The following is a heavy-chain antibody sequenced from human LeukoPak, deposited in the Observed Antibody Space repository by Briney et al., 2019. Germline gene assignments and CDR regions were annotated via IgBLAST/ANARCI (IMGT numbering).Heavy chain of an antibody. CDR1: GFTVSSNY. D-gene: IGHD6-13*01. V-gene: IGHV3-66*01. J-gene: IGHJ5*02. CDR2: IYSGGST. CDR3: ASFSIAAAGT. Sequence: GGSLRLSCAASGFTVSSNYMSWVRQAPGKGLEWVSVIYSGGSTYYADSVKGRFTISRDNSKNSLYLQMNSLRAEDTAVYYCASFSIAAAGTWGQGTLVTVSS.